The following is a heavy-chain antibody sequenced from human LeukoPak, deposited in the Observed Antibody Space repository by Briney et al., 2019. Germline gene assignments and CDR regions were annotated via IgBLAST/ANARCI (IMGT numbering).Heavy chain of an antibody. CDR3: ARDLDSGGHYYDS. CDR1: GGSISSYY. CDR2: IYYSGST. D-gene: IGHD3-22*01. Sequence: SETLSLTCTVSGGSISSYYWSWIRQPPGKGLEWIGYIYYSGSTNYNPSLKSRVTISVNTSKNQFSLKLSSVTAADTAVYYCARDLDSGGHYYDSWGQGTLVTVSS. V-gene: IGHV4-59*01. J-gene: IGHJ4*02.